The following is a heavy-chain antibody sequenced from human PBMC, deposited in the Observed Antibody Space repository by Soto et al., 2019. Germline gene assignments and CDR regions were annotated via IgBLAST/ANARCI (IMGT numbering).Heavy chain of an antibody. D-gene: IGHD2-8*01. J-gene: IGHJ4*02. CDR2: MNPNSGNT. CDR1: GYTFTSYD. Sequence: QVQLVQSGAEVKKPGASVKVSCKASGYTFTSYDINWVRQATGQGLEWMGWMNPNSGNTGYAQKFQGRVTMTRNTXXXXAXXXLXSXRSEDTAVYYCARGRMTGDFDYWGQGTLVTVSS. V-gene: IGHV1-8*01. CDR3: ARGRMTGDFDY.